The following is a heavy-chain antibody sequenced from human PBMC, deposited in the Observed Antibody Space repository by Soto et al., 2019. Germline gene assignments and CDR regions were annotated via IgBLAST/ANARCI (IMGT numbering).Heavy chain of an antibody. D-gene: IGHD3-3*01. CDR2: IYPGDSDT. CDR3: ARQRYDFWSGYLYYYYGMDV. J-gene: IGHJ6*02. CDR1: GYSFTSYW. Sequence: GESLKISCKGSGYSFTSYWIGWVRQMPGIGLEWMGIIYPGDSDTRYSPSFQGQVTISADKSISTAYLQWSSLKASDTAMYYCARQRYDFWSGYLYYYYGMDVWGQGTTVTVSS. V-gene: IGHV5-51*01.